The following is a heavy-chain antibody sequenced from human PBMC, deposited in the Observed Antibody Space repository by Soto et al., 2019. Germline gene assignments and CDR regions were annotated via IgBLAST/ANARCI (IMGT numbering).Heavy chain of an antibody. CDR1: GFTFSSYA. J-gene: IGHJ4*02. Sequence: GGSLRLSCAASGFTFSSYAMSWVRQAPGKGLEWVSAISGSGGSTYYADSVKGRFTISRDNSRNTLYLQMHSLRADDTAIYYCAKEKAARLPFDYWGQGTLVTVSS. D-gene: IGHD6-6*01. V-gene: IGHV3-23*01. CDR2: ISGSGGST. CDR3: AKEKAARLPFDY.